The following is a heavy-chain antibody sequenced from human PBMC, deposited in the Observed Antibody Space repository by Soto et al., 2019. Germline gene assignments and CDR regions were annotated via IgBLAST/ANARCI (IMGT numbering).Heavy chain of an antibody. V-gene: IGHV1-2*02. CDR1: GYTFTGYY. CDR3: ARGSTSITMVRGTPVDY. J-gene: IGHJ4*02. Sequence: QVQLVQSGAEVKKPGASVKVSCKASGYTFTGYYMHWVRQAPGQGLEWMGWINPNSGGTNYAQKFQGRVTMTRDTSISRAYMELSRLRSDDTAVYYCARGSTSITMVRGTPVDYWGQGTLVTVSS. D-gene: IGHD3-10*01. CDR2: INPNSGGT.